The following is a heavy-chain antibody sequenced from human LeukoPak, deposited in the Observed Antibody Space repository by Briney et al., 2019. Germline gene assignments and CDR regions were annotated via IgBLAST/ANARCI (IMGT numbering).Heavy chain of an antibody. Sequence: GGSLRLSCAASGFTFSSYWMSWVRQAPGKGLEWVANIKQDGSEKYYVDSVKGRFTISRDNAKNSLYLQMNSLRAEDTAVYYCARGGIAAAGTPVGYWGEGTLVTVSS. V-gene: IGHV3-7*01. CDR2: IKQDGSEK. CDR3: ARGGIAAAGTPVGY. D-gene: IGHD6-13*01. CDR1: GFTFSSYW. J-gene: IGHJ4*02.